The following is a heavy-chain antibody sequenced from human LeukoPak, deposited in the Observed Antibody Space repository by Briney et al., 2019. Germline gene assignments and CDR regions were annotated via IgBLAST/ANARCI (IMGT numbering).Heavy chain of an antibody. V-gene: IGHV3-30*19. D-gene: IGHD6-19*01. Sequence: GGSLRLSCAASGFTFSSYGMHWVRQAPGKGLEWAAVISYDGSNKNCADSVRGRFTVSRDNSKNTLYLQMNSLRLEDTAVYYCARAHSSGLYDYFDSWGQGTLVTVSS. CDR1: GFTFSSYG. CDR2: ISYDGSNK. CDR3: ARAHSSGLYDYFDS. J-gene: IGHJ4*02.